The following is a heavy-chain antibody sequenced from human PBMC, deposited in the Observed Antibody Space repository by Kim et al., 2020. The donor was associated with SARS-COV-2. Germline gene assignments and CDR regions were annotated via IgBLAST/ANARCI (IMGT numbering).Heavy chain of an antibody. CDR3: AKTQVGVWFGAGYYGMDV. J-gene: IGHJ6*02. V-gene: IGHV3-30*02. Sequence: KGRFTISRDNSKNTLYLQMNSLIAEDTAVYYCAKTQVGVWFGAGYYGMDVWGQGTTVTVSS. D-gene: IGHD3-10*01.